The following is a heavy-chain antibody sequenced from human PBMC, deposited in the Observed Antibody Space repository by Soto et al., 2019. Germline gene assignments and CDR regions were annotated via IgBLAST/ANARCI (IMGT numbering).Heavy chain of an antibody. CDR2: TSGSGGNT. V-gene: IGHV3-23*01. J-gene: IGHJ4*02. CDR3: AKVLCIGVSWGESN. CDR1: GFTFYSYA. Sequence: EVQLLESGGGLVQPGGSLRLSCAASGFTFYSYAMSWVRQAPGKGLEWVSATSGSGGNTYYADAVKGRFTISRDNSKNTLQRQVNSVRAEYTAVYYFAKVLCIGVSWGESNGGQGTLVTVTS. D-gene: IGHD3-3*01.